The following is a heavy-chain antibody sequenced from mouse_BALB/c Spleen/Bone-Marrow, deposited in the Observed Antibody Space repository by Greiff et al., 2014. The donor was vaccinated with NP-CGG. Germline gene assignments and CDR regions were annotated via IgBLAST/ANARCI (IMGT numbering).Heavy chain of an antibody. V-gene: IGHV2-9*02. D-gene: IGHD2-3*01. J-gene: IGHJ4*01. Sequence: VQVVESGPGLVAPSQSLSITCTVSGFSLTNYGVHWVRQPPGKGLEWLGVICAGGSTNYNSALMSRLSITKDNSKNQVFLKMNSLQTADTAMYYCARDGYYVVMDYWGQGTSVTVSS. CDR2: ICAGGST. CDR3: ARDGYYVVMDY. CDR1: GFSLTNYG.